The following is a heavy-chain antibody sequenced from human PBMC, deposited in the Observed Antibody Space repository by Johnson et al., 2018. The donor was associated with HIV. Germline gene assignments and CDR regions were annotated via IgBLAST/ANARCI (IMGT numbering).Heavy chain of an antibody. J-gene: IGHJ3*02. V-gene: IGHV3-30-3*01. D-gene: IGHD3-16*01. CDR2: TSYAGGAN. CDR3: VRDLGLIGPWGAFDI. Sequence: QVQLVESGGGVVQPGRSLRLSCAASGLTFGSYPLHWVRPAPGRGLEWVAVTSYAGGANYYANSVKGRFSISRDNSKNTLSLLMNSLREEDTAVYYCVRDLGLIGPWGAFDIWGQGTRVTISS. CDR1: GLTFGSYP.